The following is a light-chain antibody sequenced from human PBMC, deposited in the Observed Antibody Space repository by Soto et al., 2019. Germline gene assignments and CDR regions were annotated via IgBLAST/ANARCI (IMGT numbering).Light chain of an antibody. CDR3: SSYTSNSTRV. CDR2: EVS. J-gene: IGLJ3*02. Sequence: QSALTQPASVSGSPGQSITISCTRTSSDVGRYNYVSWYQQHPGKAPKLMIYEVSNRPSGVSNRFSGSKSGNTASLTISGLQAEDEADYYCSSYTSNSTRVFGGGTKLTVL. V-gene: IGLV2-14*01. CDR1: SSDVGRYNY.